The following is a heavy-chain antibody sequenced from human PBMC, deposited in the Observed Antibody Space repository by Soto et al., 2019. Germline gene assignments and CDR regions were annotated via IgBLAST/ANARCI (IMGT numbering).Heavy chain of an antibody. V-gene: IGHV3-21*06. CDR2: ISSTTNYI. CDR3: ARESEDITSNLDY. Sequence: GGSLRLSCAASGFTFTRYSMNWVRQAPGKGLEWVSSISSTTNYIYYGDSMKGRFTISRDNAKNSLYLEMNSLRAEDTAVYYCARESEDITSNLDYWGQGTLVTVSS. J-gene: IGHJ4*02. CDR1: GFTFTRYS.